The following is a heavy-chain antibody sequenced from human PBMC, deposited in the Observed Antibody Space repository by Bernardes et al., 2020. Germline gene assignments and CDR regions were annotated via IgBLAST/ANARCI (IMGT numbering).Heavy chain of an antibody. CDR3: VRSHRFDY. CDR1: GFSFSNYY. V-gene: IGHV3-11*01. J-gene: IGHJ4*02. CDR2: IGTDGDTI. Sequence: GSLRLSCAGSGFSFSNYYMNWIRQAPGKGLEWVSYIGTDGDTIYYADSVKGRFTVSRDIAKNSMYLQMNALRAEDTAVYYCVRSHRFDYWGQGTLVTVSS.